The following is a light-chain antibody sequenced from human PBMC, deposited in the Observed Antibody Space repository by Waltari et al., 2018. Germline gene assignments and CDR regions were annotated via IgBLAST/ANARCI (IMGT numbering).Light chain of an antibody. CDR3: TAYTTSATLV. V-gene: IGLV2-14*03. Sequence: QSALSQPASVSGSPGQSVTISCTGTSKDVGAKDSASWYQHHPGRAPKLMIYDVRQRSAGVSNRFSGSRAGNTASLTISGLQTEDEADYYCTAYTTSATLVFGGGTRLTVL. CDR1: SKDVGAKDS. CDR2: DVR. J-gene: IGLJ3*02.